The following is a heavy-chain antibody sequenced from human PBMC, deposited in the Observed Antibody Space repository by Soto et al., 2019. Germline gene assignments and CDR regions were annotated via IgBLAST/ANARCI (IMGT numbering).Heavy chain of an antibody. CDR1: GFTFSSYA. J-gene: IGHJ5*02. CDR2: ISYDGSNK. V-gene: IGHV3-30-3*01. CDR3: AREHCSTTSCYSYWFDP. D-gene: IGHD2-2*01. Sequence: PGGSLRLSCAASGFTFSSYAMHWVRQAPGKGLEWVAVISYDGSNKYYADSVKGRITISRDNSKNTLYLQMNSLRAEDTSVYYCAREHCSTTSCYSYWFDPWGQGGLVTVSS.